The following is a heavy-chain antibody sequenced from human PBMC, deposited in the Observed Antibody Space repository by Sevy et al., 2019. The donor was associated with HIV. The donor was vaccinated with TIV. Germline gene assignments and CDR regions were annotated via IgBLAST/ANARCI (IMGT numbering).Heavy chain of an antibody. V-gene: IGHV3-30*02. D-gene: IGHD3-10*01. Sequence: GGSLRLSCAASGFTFSRYGMHWVRQAPGKGLEWVAFIRYDGSTKYYAESVKGRFIISRDNSKDTLNLQMNSLRGDDTSLYDCAKGLGMVQGALLSDDVWGQGTMVTVSS. CDR1: GFTFSRYG. CDR2: IRYDGSTK. J-gene: IGHJ3*01. CDR3: AKGLGMVQGALLSDDV.